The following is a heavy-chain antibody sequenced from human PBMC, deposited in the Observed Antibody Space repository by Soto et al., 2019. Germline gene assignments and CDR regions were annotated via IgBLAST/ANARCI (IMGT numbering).Heavy chain of an antibody. CDR2: IYYSGTT. J-gene: IGHJ4*02. CDR1: GGSISSYY. V-gene: IGHV4-59*08. CDR3: VKHGPPGTKSASFEY. D-gene: IGHD3-10*01. Sequence: PSETLSLTCTVSGGSISSYYWSWIRQPPGKGLEWIGYIYYSGTTNYNPSLKSRVTISVDTSKNQLSLKLSSVTAADTAVYYCVKHGPPGTKSASFEYWGRGILVTVSS.